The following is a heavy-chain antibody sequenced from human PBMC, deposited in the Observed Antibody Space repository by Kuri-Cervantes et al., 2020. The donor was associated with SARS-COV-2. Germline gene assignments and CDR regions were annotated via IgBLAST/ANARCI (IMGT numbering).Heavy chain of an antibody. J-gene: IGHJ5*02. Sequence: ASVKVSCKTSGYNFPGYYIHWVRQAPGQGLEWMGWINPDNGVPNSAPNFQGRVTLTRDTSTSTVYMELSSLRSEDTAVYYCARGANTKRLLNIVVANNWFDPWGQGTLVTVSS. V-gene: IGHV1-2*02. CDR2: INPDNGVP. CDR3: ARGANTKRLLNIVVANNWFDP. CDR1: GYNFPGYY. D-gene: IGHD2-15*01.